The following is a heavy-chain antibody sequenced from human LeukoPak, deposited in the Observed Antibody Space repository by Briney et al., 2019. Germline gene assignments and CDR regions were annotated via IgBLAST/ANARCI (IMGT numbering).Heavy chain of an antibody. D-gene: IGHD1-26*01. CDR1: GFTFDDYA. J-gene: IGHJ4*02. Sequence: GGSLRLSCAASGFTFDDYAMHWVRQAPGKGLEWVANIKPDDSEKYYVDSVKGRFTISRDNAKYSLYLQMNSLRVEDTAVYYCARSYSLYDYWGQGTLVTVSS. V-gene: IGHV3-7*01. CDR2: IKPDDSEK. CDR3: ARSYSLYDY.